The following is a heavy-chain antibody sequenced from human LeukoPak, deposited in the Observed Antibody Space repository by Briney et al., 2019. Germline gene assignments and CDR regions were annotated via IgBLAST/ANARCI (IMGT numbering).Heavy chain of an antibody. Sequence: ASVKVSCKASGYTFTSYDINWVRQATGQGLEWMGWMNPNSGNTGYAEKFKGRVTMTRNTSISTAYMELSNLRYEDTAVYFCALGGYRSTTFDYWGQGILVTVSS. J-gene: IGHJ4*02. CDR1: GYTFTSYD. D-gene: IGHD3-16*02. CDR3: ALGGYRSTTFDY. V-gene: IGHV1-8*01. CDR2: MNPNSGNT.